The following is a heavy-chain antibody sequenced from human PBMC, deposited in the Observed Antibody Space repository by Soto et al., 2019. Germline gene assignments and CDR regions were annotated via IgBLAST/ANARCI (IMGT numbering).Heavy chain of an antibody. CDR1: GGTFSSYA. V-gene: IGHV1-69*06. D-gene: IGHD3-10*01. CDR2: IIPIFGTA. J-gene: IGHJ6*02. CDR3: ARGSEGVRGVIIEDYYGMDV. Sequence: GASVKVSCKASGGTFSSYAISGVRQAPGQGLEWMGGIIPIFGTANYAQKFQGRVTITADKSTSTAYMELSSLRSEDTAVYYCARGSEGVRGVIIEDYYGMDVWGQGTTVTVSS.